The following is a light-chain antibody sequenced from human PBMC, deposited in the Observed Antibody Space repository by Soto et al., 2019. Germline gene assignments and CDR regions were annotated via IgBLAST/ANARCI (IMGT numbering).Light chain of an antibody. J-gene: IGKJ5*01. CDR1: QSVSSR. V-gene: IGKV3-20*01. CDR3: QQYGGSPIT. CDR2: GAS. Sequence: IVLTQSPGTLSLSPGERATLSCMASQSVSSRLAWYQHKPGQAPRLLISGASSRATGIPDRFSGSGSGTDFTLPISRLEPEDFALYYCQQYGGSPITFGQGTRLETK.